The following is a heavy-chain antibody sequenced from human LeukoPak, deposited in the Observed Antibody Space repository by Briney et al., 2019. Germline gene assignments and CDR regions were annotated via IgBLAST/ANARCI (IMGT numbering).Heavy chain of an antibody. CDR1: GFTFSSYS. J-gene: IGHJ6*03. V-gene: IGHV3-7*01. Sequence: PGGSLRLSCAASGFTFSSYSMNWVRQAPGKGLEWVANIKQDGSEKYYVDSVKGRFTISRDNAKNSLYLQMNSLRAEDTAVYYCARRYYDILTGYRHYYYYYYMDVWGKGTTVTISS. D-gene: IGHD3-9*01. CDR2: IKQDGSEK. CDR3: ARRYYDILTGYRHYYYYYYMDV.